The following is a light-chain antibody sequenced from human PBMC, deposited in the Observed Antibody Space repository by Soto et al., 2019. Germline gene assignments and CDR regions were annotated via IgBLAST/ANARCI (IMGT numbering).Light chain of an antibody. CDR2: AAS. CDR3: QQSYSAHIT. V-gene: IGKV1-39*01. J-gene: IGKJ5*01. CDR1: QSISNY. Sequence: DIQMTQSPSSLSASVGDRVTITCRASQSISNYLNWYQKKRGEAPKLLIYAASSLQSGVPSRFSGSGSGTDFTLTISSLQTEDFAAYFCQQSYSAHITFGQGTRLEI.